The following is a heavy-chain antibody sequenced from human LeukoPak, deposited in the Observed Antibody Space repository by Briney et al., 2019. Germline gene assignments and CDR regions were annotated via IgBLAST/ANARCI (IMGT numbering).Heavy chain of an antibody. J-gene: IGHJ4*02. Sequence: SETLSLTCAVYGGSFSGYYWSWLRQPPGKGLEWIGEINHSGSTNYNPSLKSRVTISVDTSKNQFSLKLSSVTAADTAVYYCAGRRDGYNYEDGYFDYWGQGTLVTVSS. V-gene: IGHV4-34*01. CDR2: INHSGST. CDR3: AGRRDGYNYEDGYFDY. CDR1: GGSFSGYY. D-gene: IGHD5-24*01.